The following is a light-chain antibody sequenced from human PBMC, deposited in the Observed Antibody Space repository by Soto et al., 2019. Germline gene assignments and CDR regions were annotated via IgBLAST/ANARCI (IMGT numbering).Light chain of an antibody. Sequence: EIVLTQSPGTLSLSSGERATLSCRASQSVRSNYLAWYQQKPGQAPRLLIYGASSRATSIPDRFGGSGSWTDSTLTISRLEPEDFAVYYCQQYASSPLTFGGGTKVEIK. CDR2: GAS. CDR1: QSVRSNY. V-gene: IGKV3-20*01. CDR3: QQYASSPLT. J-gene: IGKJ4*01.